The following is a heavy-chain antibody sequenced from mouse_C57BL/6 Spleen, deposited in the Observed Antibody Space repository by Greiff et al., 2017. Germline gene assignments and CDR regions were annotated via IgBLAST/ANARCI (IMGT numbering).Heavy chain of an antibody. CDR2: IYPGSGNT. CDR3: ARAPSDYYAMDY. CDR1: GYTFTDYY. V-gene: IGHV1-76*01. Sequence: VKLLESGAELVRPGASVKLSCKASGYTFTDYYINWVKQRPGQGLEWIARIYPGSGNTYYNEKFKGKATLTAEKSSSTAYMQLSSLTSEDSAVYFCARAPSDYYAMDYWGQGTSVTVSS. J-gene: IGHJ4*01.